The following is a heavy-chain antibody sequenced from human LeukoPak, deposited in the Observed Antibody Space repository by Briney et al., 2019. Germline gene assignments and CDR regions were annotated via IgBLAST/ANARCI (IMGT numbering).Heavy chain of an antibody. J-gene: IGHJ4*02. CDR1: GFTFSSYG. D-gene: IGHD3-3*01. V-gene: IGHV3-30*18. Sequence: GRSLRLSCAASGFTFSSYGMHWVRQAPGKGLEWVAVISYDGSNKYYADSVKGRFTISRDNSKNTLYLQMNSLRAEDTAAYYCAKDLYDFWSGYGSNFDYWGQGTLVTVSS. CDR3: AKDLYDFWSGYGSNFDY. CDR2: ISYDGSNK.